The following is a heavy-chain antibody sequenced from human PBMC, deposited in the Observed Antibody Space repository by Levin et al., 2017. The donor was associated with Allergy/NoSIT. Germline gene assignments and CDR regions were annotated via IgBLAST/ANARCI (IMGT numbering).Heavy chain of an antibody. Sequence: GGSLRLSCAASGFTFSSYGMHWVRQAPGKGLEWVAVISYDGSNKYYADSVKGRFTISRDNSKNTLYLQMNSLRAEDTAVYYCAKDIGYCSGGSCYGFAYWGQGTLVTVSS. CDR2: ISYDGSNK. V-gene: IGHV3-30*18. CDR3: AKDIGYCSGGSCYGFAY. J-gene: IGHJ4*02. D-gene: IGHD2-15*01. CDR1: GFTFSSYG.